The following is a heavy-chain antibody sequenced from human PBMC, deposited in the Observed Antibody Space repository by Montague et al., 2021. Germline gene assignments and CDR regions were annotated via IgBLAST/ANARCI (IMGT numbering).Heavy chain of an antibody. Sequence: ETLSLTCTVSRSLINSDYYWGWIRQPPGKGLEWMGSVSHGGRTYYNPSLKSRVTISVDTSNNLFSLKLSSVTAADTAMYYCARERDRYNYMDIWGKGTTITVSS. CDR3: ARERDRYNYMDI. J-gene: IGHJ6*03. CDR1: RSLINSDYY. CDR2: VSHGGRT. V-gene: IGHV4-38-2*02.